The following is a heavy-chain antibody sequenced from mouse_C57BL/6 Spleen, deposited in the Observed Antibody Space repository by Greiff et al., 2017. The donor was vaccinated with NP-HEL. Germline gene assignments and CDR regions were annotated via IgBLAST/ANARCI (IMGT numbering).Heavy chain of an antibody. D-gene: IGHD2-4*01. CDR2: IWRGGST. V-gene: IGHV2-5*01. J-gene: IGHJ4*01. Sequence: VQLQQSGPGLVQPSQSLSITCTVSGFSLTSYGVHWVRQSPGKGLEWLGVIWRGGSTDYNAAFMSRLSITKDNSKSQVFFKMNSLQADDTAIYYCAKNRDYDYDDAMDYWGQGTSVTVSS. CDR1: GFSLTSYG. CDR3: AKNRDYDYDDAMDY.